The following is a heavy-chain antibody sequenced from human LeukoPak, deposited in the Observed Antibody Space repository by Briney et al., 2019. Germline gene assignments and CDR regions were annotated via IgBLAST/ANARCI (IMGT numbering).Heavy chain of an antibody. CDR3: ARPTLARGPGPFDY. D-gene: IGHD3-10*01. Sequence: SETLSLTCAVYGGSFSGYYWSWIRQPPGKGLEWIGEINHSGSTNYNPSLKSRVTISVDTSKNQFSLKLSSVTAADTAVYYCARPTLARGPGPFDYWGQGTLVTVSS. CDR2: INHSGST. V-gene: IGHV4-34*01. J-gene: IGHJ4*02. CDR1: GGSFSGYY.